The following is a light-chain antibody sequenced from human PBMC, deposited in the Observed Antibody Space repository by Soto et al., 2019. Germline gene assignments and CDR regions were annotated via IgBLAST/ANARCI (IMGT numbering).Light chain of an antibody. V-gene: IGLV1-40*01. CDR2: GNS. Sequence: QSVLTQPPSVSGAPGQRVTISCTGSSSNIGAGYDVHWYQQLPGTAPKLLIYGNSNRPSGAPDRFSGSKSGTSASLAITGLQAEDEAEYYCQSYDSSLSAVVFGGGTKVTVL. CDR1: SSNIGAGYD. CDR3: QSYDSSLSAVV. J-gene: IGLJ2*01.